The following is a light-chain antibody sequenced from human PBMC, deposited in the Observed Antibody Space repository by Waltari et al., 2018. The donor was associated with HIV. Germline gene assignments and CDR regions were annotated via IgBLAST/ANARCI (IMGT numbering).Light chain of an antibody. CDR2: KAS. CDR1: QSISSW. V-gene: IGKV1-5*03. CDR3: QQSYNYPLT. Sequence: DIQMTQSPSTLSASVGDRVTITCRASQSISSWLAWYQQKPGKAPKLLIYKASSLESGVPSRFSGSGSGTEFTLTISSLQPDDFATYYCQQSYNYPLTFGPGTKVDIK. J-gene: IGKJ3*01.